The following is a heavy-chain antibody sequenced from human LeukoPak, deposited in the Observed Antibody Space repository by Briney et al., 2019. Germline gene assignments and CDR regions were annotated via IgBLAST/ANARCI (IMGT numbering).Heavy chain of an antibody. CDR1: GYTFTING. CDR3: AGDRWYAFDL. CDR2: VSANSGNT. D-gene: IGHD6-13*01. Sequence: ASVKVSCKASGYTFTINGISWVRQAPGQGLEWLGWVSANSGNTIYAERFQGRVSMARNTSTGTAYMDLTSLRYDDTAVYYCAGDRWYAFDLWGQGTLLTVSS. V-gene: IGHV1-18*01. J-gene: IGHJ4*02.